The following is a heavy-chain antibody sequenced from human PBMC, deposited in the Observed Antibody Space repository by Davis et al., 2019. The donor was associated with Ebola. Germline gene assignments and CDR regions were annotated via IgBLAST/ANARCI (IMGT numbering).Heavy chain of an antibody. CDR3: TNTKAYSSGFED. D-gene: IGHD6-25*01. J-gene: IGHJ4*02. CDR1: GFTFGDYS. V-gene: IGHV3-21*01. Sequence: GESLKISCAASGFTFGDYSMNWVRQAPGKGLEWVSSITGSSTYIEYADSVKGRFTISRDNSKNSLYLQMNSLRAEDTALYYCTNTKAYSSGFEDWGQGTVVTVSS. CDR2: ITGSSTYI.